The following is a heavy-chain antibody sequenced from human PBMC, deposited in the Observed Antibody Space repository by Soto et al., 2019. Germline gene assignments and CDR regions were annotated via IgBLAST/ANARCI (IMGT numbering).Heavy chain of an antibody. J-gene: IGHJ4*02. Sequence: GGSLRLSCAGSGFIVNGKKYITWVRQAPVKGLDWVSGFYLADVTYYADSVKGRFTVSIGSSKNTVYLQMNNLSPEDTAVYYCARDGTEYYGEYYDYWGQGIPVTVSS. CDR1: GFIVNGKKY. CDR3: ARDGTEYYGEYYDY. CDR2: FYLADVT. D-gene: IGHD4-17*01. V-gene: IGHV3-53*01.